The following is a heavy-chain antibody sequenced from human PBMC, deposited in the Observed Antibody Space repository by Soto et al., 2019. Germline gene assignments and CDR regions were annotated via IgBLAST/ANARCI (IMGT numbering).Heavy chain of an antibody. CDR3: ATQGLTNYYFDY. D-gene: IGHD1-1*01. Sequence: GESLKISCRFSGYRFASQWISWVRQVPGKGQEWMGRIDLSESYTTYNPSFQGHVSFSADKSITTAYLQWSSLKASDTATYYCATQGLTNYYFDYWGQGTLVTVSS. CDR1: GYRFASQW. J-gene: IGHJ4*02. V-gene: IGHV5-10-1*01. CDR2: IDLSESYT.